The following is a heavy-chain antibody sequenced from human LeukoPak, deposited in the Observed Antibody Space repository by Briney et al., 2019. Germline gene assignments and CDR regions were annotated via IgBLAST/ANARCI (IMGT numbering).Heavy chain of an antibody. V-gene: IGHV1-2*02. Sequence: ASVKVSCKASGYTFTGYHMHWVRQAPGQGLEWMGWINPNSGGTNYAQKFQGRVTMTRDTSISTAYMELSRLRSDDTAVYYCARDFSLGYDFWSGYSQASFDYWGQGTLVTVSS. D-gene: IGHD3-3*01. CDR1: GYTFTGYH. CDR2: INPNSGGT. J-gene: IGHJ4*02. CDR3: ARDFSLGYDFWSGYSQASFDY.